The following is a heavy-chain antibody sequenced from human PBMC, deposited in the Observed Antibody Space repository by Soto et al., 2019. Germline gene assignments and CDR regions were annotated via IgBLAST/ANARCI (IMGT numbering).Heavy chain of an antibody. V-gene: IGHV3-23*01. CDR1: GFTFSTYA. Sequence: PGGSLRLSCAASGFTFSTYAMNWVRQAPGKGLEWVSGIYGNGGGISYGDSVKGRFTISRDNSNNMLYLQMHSLRVEDTAVYYCAKDRQPDGLWPFDHWGQGTPVTVSS. J-gene: IGHJ4*02. D-gene: IGHD2-8*01. CDR3: AKDRQPDGLWPFDH. CDR2: IYGNGGGI.